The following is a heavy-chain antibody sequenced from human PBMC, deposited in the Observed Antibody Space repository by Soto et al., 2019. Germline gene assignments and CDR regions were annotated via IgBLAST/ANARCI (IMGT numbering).Heavy chain of an antibody. CDR3: ARDECSGGSCYYAFDY. CDR2: INAGNGST. Sequence: AASVKVSCKASGYTFTSYAMHWVRQAPGQRLEWMGWINAGNGSTKYSQKFQDRVTITRDTSASTAYMELSSLRSEDTAVYYCARDECSGGSCYYAFDYWGQGTLVTVSS. D-gene: IGHD2-15*01. V-gene: IGHV1-3*01. CDR1: GYTFTSYA. J-gene: IGHJ4*02.